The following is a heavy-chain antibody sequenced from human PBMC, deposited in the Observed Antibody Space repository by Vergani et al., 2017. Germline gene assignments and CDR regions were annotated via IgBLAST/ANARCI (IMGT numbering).Heavy chain of an antibody. V-gene: IGHV4-38-2*01. CDR2: VHHSGDT. Sequence: QVQLQESGPGLVQPSETLTLTCDVSDSSIMTNPYWGWFRQSPGKGLEWIGCVHHSGDTHYNSSLKSRVSISIVSSSKFSLSLTSVTAAATASFYCARHLGSGGFFPSSYFYGMDFWGHGTPVTVSS. D-gene: IGHD3-10*01. CDR1: DSSIMTNPY. J-gene: IGHJ6*02. CDR3: ARHLGSGGFFPSSYFYGMDF.